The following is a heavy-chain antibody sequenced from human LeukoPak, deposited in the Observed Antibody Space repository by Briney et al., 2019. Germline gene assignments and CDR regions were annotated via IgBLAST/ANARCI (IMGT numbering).Heavy chain of an antibody. Sequence: PGGSLRLSCAASGFTFSSYAMSWVRQAPGKGLEWVSAISGSGGSTYYADSVKGRFTISRDNSKNTLYLQMNNLRAEDTAVYYCARDLGYQLLFWFDPWGQGTLVTVSS. CDR2: ISGSGGST. J-gene: IGHJ5*02. CDR3: ARDLGYQLLFWFDP. D-gene: IGHD2-2*01. CDR1: GFTFSSYA. V-gene: IGHV3-23*01.